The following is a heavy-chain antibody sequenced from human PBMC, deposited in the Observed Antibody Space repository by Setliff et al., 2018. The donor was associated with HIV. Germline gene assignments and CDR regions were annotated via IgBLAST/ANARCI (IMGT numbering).Heavy chain of an antibody. D-gene: IGHD2-15*01. CDR1: GYSFTSYW. CDR3: ARSPIRYCSSGSCYSGFDQ. V-gene: IGHV5-51*01. Sequence: PGESLKISCKGSGYSFTSYWIGWVRQMPGKGLEWMGIIYPGDSDIRYSPSFEGQVTISADKSISTAYLQWSSLKASDTAIYYCARSPIRYCSSGSCYSGFDQWGQGTPGTVSS. CDR2: IYPGDSDI. J-gene: IGHJ4*02.